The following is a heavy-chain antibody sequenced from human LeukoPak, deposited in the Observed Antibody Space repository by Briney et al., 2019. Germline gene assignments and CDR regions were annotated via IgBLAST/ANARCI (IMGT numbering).Heavy chain of an antibody. J-gene: IGHJ6*02. D-gene: IGHD3-3*01. CDR1: GGSISSYY. CDR3: ARGLYDFWSGSNNYYYGMDV. Sequence: SETLSLTCTVSGGSISSYYWSWIRQPPGKGLEWIGEINHSGSTNYNPSLKSRVTISVDTSKNQFSLKLSSVTAADTAVYYCARGLYDFWSGSNNYYYGMDVWGQGTTVTVSS. V-gene: IGHV4-34*01. CDR2: INHSGST.